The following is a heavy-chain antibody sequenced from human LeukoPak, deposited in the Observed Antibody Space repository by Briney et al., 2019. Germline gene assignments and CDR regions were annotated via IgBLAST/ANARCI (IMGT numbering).Heavy chain of an antibody. Sequence: GGSLRLSCAASGFTFSSYSMNWVRQAPGKGLEWVSSISSSSSYIYYADSVKGRFTISRDNAKNSLYLQMNSLRAEDTAVYYCARECSITGTTGAFDIWGQGTMVTVSS. V-gene: IGHV3-21*01. D-gene: IGHD1-20*01. J-gene: IGHJ3*02. CDR2: ISSSSSYI. CDR3: ARECSITGTTGAFDI. CDR1: GFTFSSYS.